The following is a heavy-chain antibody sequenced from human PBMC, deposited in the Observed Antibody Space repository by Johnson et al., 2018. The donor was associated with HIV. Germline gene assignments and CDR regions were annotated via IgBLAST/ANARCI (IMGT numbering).Heavy chain of an antibody. D-gene: IGHD6-13*01. CDR3: ARVYLSSNWSSYDAFDI. Sequence: VQLVESGGGLVQPGGSLRLSCAASGFTFSSYCMSWVRQAPGKGLEWVANIKRDGSEKYYVDSVKGRFTISRDNAKNSLYLQMNSLRAEDTAVYYCARVYLSSNWSSYDAFDIWGQGTMVTVSS. CDR1: GFTFSSYC. J-gene: IGHJ3*02. CDR2: IKRDGSEK. V-gene: IGHV3-7*01.